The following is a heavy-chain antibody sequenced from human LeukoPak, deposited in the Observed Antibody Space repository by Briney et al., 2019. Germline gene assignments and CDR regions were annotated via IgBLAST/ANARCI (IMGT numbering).Heavy chain of an antibody. Sequence: SSETLSLTCAVYGGSFSGYYWSWIRQPPGKGLEWIGEINHSGSTNYNPSLKSRVTIPVDTSKNQFSLKLSSVTAADTAVYYCARLFFVIDTWGQGTLVTVSS. D-gene: IGHD3-3*01. J-gene: IGHJ5*02. CDR2: INHSGST. CDR1: GGSFSGYY. V-gene: IGHV4-34*01. CDR3: ARLFFVIDT.